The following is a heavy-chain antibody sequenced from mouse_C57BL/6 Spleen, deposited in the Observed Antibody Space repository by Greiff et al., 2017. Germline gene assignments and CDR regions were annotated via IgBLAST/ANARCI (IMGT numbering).Heavy chain of an antibody. CDR3: ARSYYGSSYDFDY. CDR1: GYAFRSSW. Sequence: QVQLKQSGPELVKPGASVKISCKASGYAFRSSWMNWVKQRPGKGLEWIGRIYPGDGDTNYNGKFKGKATLTADKSSSTAYMQLSSLTSEDSAVYFCARSYYGSSYDFDYWGQGTTLTVSS. CDR2: IYPGDGDT. J-gene: IGHJ2*01. V-gene: IGHV1-82*01. D-gene: IGHD1-1*01.